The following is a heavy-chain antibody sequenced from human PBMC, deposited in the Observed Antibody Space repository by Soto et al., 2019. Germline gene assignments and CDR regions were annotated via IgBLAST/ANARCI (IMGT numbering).Heavy chain of an antibody. CDR2: IIPIFGTA. D-gene: IGHD5-18*01. CDR1: GGTFSSYA. CDR3: ARDLRGIQLWFYFDY. J-gene: IGHJ4*02. V-gene: IGHV1-69*12. Sequence: QVQLVQSGAEVKKPGSSVKVSCKASGGTFSSYAISWVRQAPGQGLEWMGGIIPIFGTANYAQKFQGRVTIXGDXSXNTAYMELSSLRSEDTAVYYCARDLRGIQLWFYFDYWGQGTLVTVSS.